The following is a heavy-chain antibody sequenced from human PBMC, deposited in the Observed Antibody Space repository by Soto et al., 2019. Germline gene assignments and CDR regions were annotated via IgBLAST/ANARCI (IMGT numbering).Heavy chain of an antibody. D-gene: IGHD6-19*01. CDR2: FYSSGSI. CDR1: CGSISSSSYY. V-gene: IGHV4-39*07. CDR3: ARMYSSGSGWFHP. J-gene: IGHJ5*02. Sequence: PSETLSLTCTVSCGSISSSSYYWGWIRQPPGKGLEWIGSFYSSGSIIYNPSLRSRVSISGDTSSNQFSMSLTSVTAADTARYYCARMYSSGSGWFHPWGQGTLVTVSS.